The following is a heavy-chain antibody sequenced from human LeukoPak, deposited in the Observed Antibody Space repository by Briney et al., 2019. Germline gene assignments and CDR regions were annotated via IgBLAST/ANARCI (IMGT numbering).Heavy chain of an antibody. D-gene: IGHD4/OR15-4a*01. V-gene: IGHV4-59*08. CDR3: ARLLTSLGAFDI. CDR2: IYYSGSA. J-gene: IGHJ3*02. CDR1: GGSMSGYY. Sequence: PSETLSLTRTVFGGSMSGYYWSWIRQPPGKGLELIGYIYYSGSAYYNPSLKSRVTISVDTSKNQFSLKLSSVTAADTAVYYCARLLTSLGAFDIWGQGTMVTVSS.